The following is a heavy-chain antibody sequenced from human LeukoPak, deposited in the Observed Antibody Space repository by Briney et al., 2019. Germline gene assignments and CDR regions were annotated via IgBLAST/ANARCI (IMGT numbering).Heavy chain of an antibody. J-gene: IGHJ4*02. CDR2: ISSSGSTI. D-gene: IGHD6-6*01. V-gene: IGHV3-48*03. CDR1: GFTFSSYE. Sequence: PGGSLRLSCAASGFTFSSYEMNWVRQAPGKGLEWVSYISSSGSTIYYADSVKGRFTISRDNAKNSLYLQMNSLRAEDTAVYYCAGPPAARRGDYWGQGTLVTVSS. CDR3: AGPPAARRGDY.